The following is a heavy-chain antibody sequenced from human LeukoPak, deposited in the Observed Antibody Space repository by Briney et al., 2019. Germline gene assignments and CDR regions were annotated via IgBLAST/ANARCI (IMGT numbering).Heavy chain of an antibody. Sequence: GGSLRLSCAASGFTFSSYAMSWVRQAPGKGLEWVSGISGSGGSTYYADSVKGRFTISRDNSKNTLYLQMNSLRAEDTAVYYCASRYCSGGNCYAISYFDYWGQGTLVTVSS. D-gene: IGHD2-15*01. CDR2: ISGSGGST. CDR1: GFTFSSYA. J-gene: IGHJ4*02. CDR3: ASRYCSGGNCYAISYFDY. V-gene: IGHV3-23*01.